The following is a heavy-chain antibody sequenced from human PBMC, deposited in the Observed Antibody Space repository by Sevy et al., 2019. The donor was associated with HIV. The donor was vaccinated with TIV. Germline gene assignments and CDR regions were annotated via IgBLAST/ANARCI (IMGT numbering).Heavy chain of an antibody. J-gene: IGHJ4*02. CDR2: IYFTGNT. CDR3: SRDSTTRPRVLDY. CDR1: GGSISSYF. Sequence: SETLSLTCSVSGGSISSYFWTWVRQSPGKGLEWIGNIYFTGNTDYSPSLKSRVTLSLDTSKSQFSLTLKSVTAADTAIDVCSRDSTTRPRVLDYWGQGTLVTVSS. D-gene: IGHD1-1*01. V-gene: IGHV4-59*01.